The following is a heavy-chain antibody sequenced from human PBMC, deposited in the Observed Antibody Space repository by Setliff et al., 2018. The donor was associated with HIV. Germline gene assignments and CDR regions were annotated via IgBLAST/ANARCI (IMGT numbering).Heavy chain of an antibody. J-gene: IGHJ4*02. D-gene: IGHD6-19*01. CDR2: IYYSGST. CDR3: ASTGYSSGWSFDY. V-gene: IGHV4-39*07. CDR1: GGSISSSSYY. Sequence: PSETLSLTCTVSGGSISSSSYYWGWIRQPPGKGLGWIGSIYYSGSTYYNPSLKSRVTISVDTSKNQFSLKLSSVTAADTAVYYCASTGYSSGWSFDYWGQGTLVTVSS.